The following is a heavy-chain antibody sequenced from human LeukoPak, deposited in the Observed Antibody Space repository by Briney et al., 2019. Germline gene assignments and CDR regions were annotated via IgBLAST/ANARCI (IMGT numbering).Heavy chain of an antibody. CDR2: ISSSSSVI. D-gene: IGHD3-10*01. CDR1: GFTFSSYS. J-gene: IGHJ3*02. V-gene: IGHV3-21*01. Sequence: KPGGSLRLSCAASGFTFSSYSMNWVRQAPGKGLEWVSSISSSSSVIFYADSVKGRFTISRDNAKNSLYLQMNSLRAEDTAVYYCAREGYYYGFDIWGQGTMVTVSS. CDR3: AREGYYYGFDI.